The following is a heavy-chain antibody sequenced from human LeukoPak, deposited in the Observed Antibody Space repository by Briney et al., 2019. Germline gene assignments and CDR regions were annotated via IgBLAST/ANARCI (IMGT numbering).Heavy chain of an antibody. CDR3: AKDLLYYYGSGSYGGDY. J-gene: IGHJ4*02. CDR1: GFTFSNYA. Sequence: GGSLRLSCAVSGFTFSNYAMTWVRQAPGKGLEWVSGISGSGYDTYYADSVKGRFTISRDNSKKTVYLQMISLRAEDTAVYYCAKDLLYYYGSGSYGGDYWGQGTLVTVSS. CDR2: ISGSGYDT. D-gene: IGHD3-10*01. V-gene: IGHV3-23*01.